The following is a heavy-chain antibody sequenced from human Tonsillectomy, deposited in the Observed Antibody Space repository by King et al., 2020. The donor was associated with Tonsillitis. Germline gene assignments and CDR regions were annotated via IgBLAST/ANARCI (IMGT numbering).Heavy chain of an antibody. V-gene: IGHV1-2*02. J-gene: IGHJ4*02. CDR1: GYTFTGYY. Sequence: VQLVQSGAEVKKPGASVKVSCKASGYTFTGYYIHWVRQAPGQGLEWMGWIDPNNGGTNSAQKFQGRVTMTRDTSISTAYMELNRLRSDDTAVYYCARLDGDYGDEKEFDYWGQGTLVTVSS. D-gene: IGHD4-17*01. CDR2: IDPNNGGT. CDR3: ARLDGDYGDEKEFDY.